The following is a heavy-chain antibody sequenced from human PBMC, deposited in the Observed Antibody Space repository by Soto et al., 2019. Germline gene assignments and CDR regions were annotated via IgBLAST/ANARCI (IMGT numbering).Heavy chain of an antibody. Sequence: GASVKVSCKVSGYTLTELSMHWVRQAPGKGLEWMGGFDPEDGETIYAQKFQGRVTMTEDTSTDTAYMELSSLRSEDTAVYYCATGLAGTDYYYYMDVWGKGTTVTVSS. J-gene: IGHJ6*03. D-gene: IGHD6-19*01. CDR3: ATGLAGTDYYYYMDV. V-gene: IGHV1-24*01. CDR1: GYTLTELS. CDR2: FDPEDGET.